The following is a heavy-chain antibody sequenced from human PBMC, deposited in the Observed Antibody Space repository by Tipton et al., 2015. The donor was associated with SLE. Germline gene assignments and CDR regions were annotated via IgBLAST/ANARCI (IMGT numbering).Heavy chain of an antibody. Sequence: LSLTCAVCGGSYSDYYMSWIRQAPGKGLEWVSYISSSGSTIYYADSVKGRFTISRDNAKNSLYLQMNSQRAEDTAVYYCARDRIGVEMATIFDYWGQGTLVTVSS. V-gene: IGHV3-11*01. J-gene: IGHJ4*02. D-gene: IGHD5-24*01. CDR2: ISSSGSTI. CDR3: ARDRIGVEMATIFDY. CDR1: GGSYSDYY.